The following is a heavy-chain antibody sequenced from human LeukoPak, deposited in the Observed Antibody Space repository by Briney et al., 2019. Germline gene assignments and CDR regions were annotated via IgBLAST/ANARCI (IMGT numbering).Heavy chain of an antibody. D-gene: IGHD6-13*01. CDR3: ARGRASRNNWFDP. CDR1: GGSISSGDYY. V-gene: IGHV4-30-4*01. Sequence: PSETLSLTCTVSGGSISSGDYYWSWIRQPPGKGLEWIGYIYHSGSTHFNPSLKSRVTISVDTSKNQFSLKLSSVTAADTAVYYCARGRASRNNWFDPWGQGTLVTVSS. J-gene: IGHJ5*02. CDR2: IYHSGST.